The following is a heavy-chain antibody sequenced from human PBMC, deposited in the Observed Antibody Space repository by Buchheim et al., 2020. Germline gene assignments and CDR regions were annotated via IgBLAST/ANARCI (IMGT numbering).Heavy chain of an antibody. J-gene: IGHJ5*02. CDR1: GGSISSYY. CDR3: ARAGGAYDVWSGYYAGPNWFDP. D-gene: IGHD3-3*01. CDR2: IYYSGST. Sequence: QVQLQESGPGLVKPSETLSLTCTVSGGSISSYYWSWIRQPPGKGLEWIGYIYYSGSTNYNPSLKSRVTISVDTSKNQFSLKLSSVTAADTAVYYCARAGGAYDVWSGYYAGPNWFDPWGQGTL. V-gene: IGHV4-59*01.